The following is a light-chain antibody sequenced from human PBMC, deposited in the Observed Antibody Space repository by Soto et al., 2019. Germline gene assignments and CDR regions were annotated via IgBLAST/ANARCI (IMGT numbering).Light chain of an antibody. CDR3: QQRSIWPWT. CDR1: QSVSNF. CDR2: DTS. V-gene: IGKV3-11*01. Sequence: EIVLTQSPGTLSLSPGERATLSCRASQSVSNFLAWYQQKPGQAPRLLIYDTSDRATGLPARFNGSGSGTDFTLTISSLEPEDFAVFYCQQRSIWPWTFGQGTKVDIK. J-gene: IGKJ1*01.